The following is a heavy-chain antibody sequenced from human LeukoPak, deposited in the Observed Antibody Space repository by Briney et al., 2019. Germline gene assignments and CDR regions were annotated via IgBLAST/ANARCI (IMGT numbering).Heavy chain of an antibody. CDR1: GFTFSSYW. J-gene: IGHJ4*02. Sequence: PGGSLRLSCVASGFTFSSYWMHWVRQGPGKGLVWVSLINPDGSSTNYADSVKGRFTISRDNAKNTVYLQMNSLRPEDTAAYYCVRYGSFSHWGQGTLVTVSS. D-gene: IGHD2-15*01. V-gene: IGHV3-74*01. CDR3: VRYGSFSH. CDR2: INPDGSST.